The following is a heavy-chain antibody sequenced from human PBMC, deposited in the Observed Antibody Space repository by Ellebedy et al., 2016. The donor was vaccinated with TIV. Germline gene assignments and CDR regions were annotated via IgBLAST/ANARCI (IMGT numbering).Heavy chain of an antibody. CDR3: ARGKSGTYIHHAFDS. D-gene: IGHD1-14*01. CDR2: FGVSGDST. J-gene: IGHJ4*02. V-gene: IGHV3-23*01. CDR1: GFTFSNYA. Sequence: GESLKIPCTASGFTFSNYAMSWVRQAPGKGLEWVSGFGVSGDSTYYADSVKGRFTISRDNSKNTLYLQMNSLRAEDTAIYYCARGKSGTYIHHAFDSWGQGTLVTVSS.